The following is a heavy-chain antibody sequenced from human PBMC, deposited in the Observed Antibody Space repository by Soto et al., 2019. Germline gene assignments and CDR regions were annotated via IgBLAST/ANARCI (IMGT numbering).Heavy chain of an antibody. D-gene: IGHD3-3*01. V-gene: IGHV3-74*01. CDR3: ARVKRDPIAVFGVVIPELDY. Sequence: LRLSCAASGFTFSNYWMHWVRQAPGKGLVWVSRINSDGGITNYADSVKGRFTISRYYAKNTFYLQLNSLRAEDTVVYFFARVKRDPIAVFGVVIPELDYWGQGTLVTVSS. CDR2: INSDGGIT. CDR1: GFTFSNYW. J-gene: IGHJ4*02.